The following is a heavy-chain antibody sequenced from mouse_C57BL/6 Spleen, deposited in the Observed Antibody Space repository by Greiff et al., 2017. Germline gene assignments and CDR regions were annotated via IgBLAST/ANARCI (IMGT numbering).Heavy chain of an antibody. V-gene: IGHV1-52*01. CDR1: GYTFTSYW. CDR2: IDPSDSET. D-gene: IGHD1-1*01. J-gene: IGHJ2*01. CDR3: AREGEVTTVVGDD. Sequence: QVQLQQPGAELVRPGSSVKLSCKASGYTFTSYWMHWVKQRPIQGLEWIGNIDPSDSETHYNQKFKDKATLTVDKSSSTAYMQLSSLTSEDSAVYYCAREGEVTTVVGDDWGQGTTLTVSS.